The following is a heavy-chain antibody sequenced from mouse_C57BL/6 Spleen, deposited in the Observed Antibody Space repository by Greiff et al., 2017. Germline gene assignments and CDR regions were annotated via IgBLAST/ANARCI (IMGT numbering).Heavy chain of an antibody. D-gene: IGHD1-1*01. CDR3: VRGNYYYGSSWYFDV. V-gene: IGHV10-1*01. J-gene: IGHJ1*03. Sequence: EVQVVESGGGLVQPKGSLKLSCAASGFSFNTYAMNWVRQAPGKGLEWVARIRSKSNNYATYYADSVKDRFTISRDDSESMLYLQMNNLKTEDTAMYYCVRGNYYYGSSWYFDVWGTGTTVTVSS. CDR2: IRSKSNNYAT. CDR1: GFSFNTYA.